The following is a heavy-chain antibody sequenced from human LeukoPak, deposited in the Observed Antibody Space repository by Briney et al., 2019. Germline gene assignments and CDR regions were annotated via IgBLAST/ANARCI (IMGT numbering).Heavy chain of an antibody. J-gene: IGHJ5*02. D-gene: IGHD6-13*01. CDR1: GYTFTSYD. Sequence: ASVTVSCKASGYTFTSYDINWVRQATGQGLEWMGYMNPNSGKIGYAQKFQGRITMTTDTSISTAYMELSSLRSEDTAVYYCAREQLDPWGQGTLVTVSS. CDR2: MNPNSGKI. V-gene: IGHV1-8*01. CDR3: AREQLDP.